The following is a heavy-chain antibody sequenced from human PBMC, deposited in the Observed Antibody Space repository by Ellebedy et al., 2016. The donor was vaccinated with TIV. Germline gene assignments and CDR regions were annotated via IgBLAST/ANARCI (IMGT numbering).Heavy chain of an antibody. J-gene: IGHJ4*02. CDR2: TNALGDST. CDR3: AQGSTSIAVVHFDY. CDR1: RFTFSSYG. V-gene: IGHV3-23*01. Sequence: GESLKISCVGSRFTFSSYGMSWVRQAPGKGLEWVSATNALGDSTYYPDSVKGRFTISRDNSKNTLYLQMNSLRAEDTAIYYCAQGSTSIAVVHFDYWGQGTLVTVSS. D-gene: IGHD2-15*01.